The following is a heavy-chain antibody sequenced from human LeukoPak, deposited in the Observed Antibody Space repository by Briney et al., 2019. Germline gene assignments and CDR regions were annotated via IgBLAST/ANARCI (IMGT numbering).Heavy chain of an antibody. CDR2: IRGIGGST. Sequence: GGSLRLSCAAYGFTFSSYAIGWVRQAPGKGLEWVSGIRGIGGSTYYADSVKGRFTISRDNSKNPLYLQMNSLRAEETAVYYCARHITMVRGVIKRPDWFFDLWGRGTLVTVSS. CDR1: GFTFSSYA. D-gene: IGHD3-10*01. CDR3: ARHITMVRGVIKRPDWFFDL. V-gene: IGHV3-23*01. J-gene: IGHJ2*01.